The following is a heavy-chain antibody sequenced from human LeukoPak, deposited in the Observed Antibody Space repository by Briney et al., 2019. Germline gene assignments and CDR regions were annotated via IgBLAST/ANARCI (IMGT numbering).Heavy chain of an antibody. V-gene: IGHV3-21*06. CDR2: ISSSGSHT. CDR1: GFTISPYS. D-gene: IGHD3-22*01. CDR3: VGGDVDYYDSSGSDAFYI. J-gene: IGHJ3*02. Sequence: GGSLRLSCATSGFTISPYSMSWVRQAPGKGLEWVACISSSGSHTYYADSVKGRFIISRDNAKNSMSLHINSLRVEDTAMYFCVGGDVDYYDSSGSDAFYIWGQGTRVTVSS.